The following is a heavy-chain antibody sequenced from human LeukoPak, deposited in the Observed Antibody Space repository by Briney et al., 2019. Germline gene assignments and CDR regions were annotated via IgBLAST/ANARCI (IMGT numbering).Heavy chain of an antibody. CDR1: GFTFSSYA. J-gene: IGHJ4*02. V-gene: IGHV3-30-3*01. D-gene: IGHD3-9*01. CDR2: ISYDGSNK. Sequence: PGGSLRLSCAASGFTFSSYAMHWVRQAPGKGLEWVAVISYDGSNKYYADSVKGRFTISSDNSKNTLYLQMNSLRAEDTAVYYCARGLRYFDWFFDYWGQGTLVTVSS. CDR3: ARGLRYFDWFFDY.